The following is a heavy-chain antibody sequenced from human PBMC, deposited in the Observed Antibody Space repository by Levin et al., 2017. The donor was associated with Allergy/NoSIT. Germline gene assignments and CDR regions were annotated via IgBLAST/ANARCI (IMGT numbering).Heavy chain of an antibody. J-gene: IGHJ3*02. CDR3: AILRDVSMVRGVIIPSDAFAI. CDR2: IYYSGNT. CDR1: GVSISSSTHY. Sequence: SQTLSLTCTVSGVSISSSTHYWGWIRQPPGKGLEWIGTIYYSGNTYYNPSLKSRVTISVDTSKNQFSLKLSTVTAADTAVYYCAILRDVSMVRGVIIPSDAFAIWGQGTMVIVSS. V-gene: IGHV4-39*07. D-gene: IGHD3-10*01.